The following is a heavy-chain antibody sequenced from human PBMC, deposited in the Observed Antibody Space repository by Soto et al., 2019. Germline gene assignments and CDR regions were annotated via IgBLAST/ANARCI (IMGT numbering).Heavy chain of an antibody. CDR2: ISGSGGST. D-gene: IGHD3-3*01. Sequence: EVQLLESGGGLVQPGGSLRLSCAASGFTFSSYAMSWVRQAPGKGLEWASAISGSGGSTYYADSVKGRFTISRDNSKNTLYLQMNSLRAEDTAVYYCAKDQLSYYDFWSGYRVDYWGQGTLVTVSS. CDR3: AKDQLSYYDFWSGYRVDY. J-gene: IGHJ4*02. CDR1: GFTFSSYA. V-gene: IGHV3-23*01.